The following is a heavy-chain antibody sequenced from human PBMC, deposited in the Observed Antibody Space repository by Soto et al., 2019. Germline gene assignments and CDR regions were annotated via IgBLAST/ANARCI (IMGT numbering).Heavy chain of an antibody. D-gene: IGHD6-6*01. CDR1: GGSVSSGSYY. J-gene: IGHJ6*02. CDR2: IYYSGST. Sequence: QVQLQESGPGLVKPSETLSLTCTVSGGSVSSGSYYWSWIRQPPGKGLEWIGYIYYSGSTNYNPSLKSRVTISVDTSKNQFSLKLSSVTAADTAVYYCARAQYSSSSMLGNTPIQYYYYYYGMDVWGQGTTVTVSS. CDR3: ARAQYSSSSMLGNTPIQYYYYYYGMDV. V-gene: IGHV4-61*01.